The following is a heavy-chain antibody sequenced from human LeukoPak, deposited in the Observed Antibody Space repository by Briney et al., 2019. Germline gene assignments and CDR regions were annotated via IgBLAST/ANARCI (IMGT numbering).Heavy chain of an antibody. CDR2: IKQDGSEK. CDR1: GFTFSSYW. Sequence: PGGSLRLSCAASGFTFSSYWMSWVRQAPGKGLEWVANIKQDGSEKYYVDSVKGRFTISRDNAKNSLYLQMNSLRAEDTAVYYCARARGYYYDSSGLDWGQGTLVTVSS. J-gene: IGHJ4*02. CDR3: ARARGYYYDSSGLD. V-gene: IGHV3-7*01. D-gene: IGHD3-22*01.